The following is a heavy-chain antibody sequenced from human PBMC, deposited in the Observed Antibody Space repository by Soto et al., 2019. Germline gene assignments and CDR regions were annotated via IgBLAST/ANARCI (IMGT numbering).Heavy chain of an antibody. J-gene: IGHJ3*02. CDR2: ISYDGSNK. CDR1: GFTFSSYA. CDR3: AKGLHITMIVVVQTDAFDI. V-gene: IGHV3-30-3*01. D-gene: IGHD3-22*01. Sequence: QVQLVESGGGVVQPGRSLRLSCAASGFTFSSYAMHWVRQAPGKGLEWVAVISYDGSNKYYADSVKGRFTISRDNSKNTLYLQMNSLRAEDTAVYYCAKGLHITMIVVVQTDAFDIWGQGTMVTVSS.